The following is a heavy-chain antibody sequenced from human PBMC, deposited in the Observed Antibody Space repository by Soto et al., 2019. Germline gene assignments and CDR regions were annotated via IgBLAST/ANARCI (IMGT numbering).Heavy chain of an antibody. J-gene: IGHJ4*02. CDR3: ATSLWFGTQPEI. Sequence: SETLSLTCAVYGGSFSNNYWTWFRQPPGRGLEWIGEISPSGTTKYIPSLKSRGTISVDTSRKQFFLKVTSVSAADTAVYYCATSLWFGTQPEIWGPGTLVTVSS. CDR2: ISPSGTT. CDR1: GGSFSNNY. D-gene: IGHD3-10*01. V-gene: IGHV4-34*01.